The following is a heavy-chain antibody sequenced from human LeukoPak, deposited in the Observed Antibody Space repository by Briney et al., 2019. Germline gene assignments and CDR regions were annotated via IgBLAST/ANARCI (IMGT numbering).Heavy chain of an antibody. J-gene: IGHJ4*02. CDR3: ARHRPYSSGWRHFDY. CDR1: GYSFTSYW. D-gene: IGHD6-19*01. V-gene: IGHV5-51*01. CDR2: IYPGDSDT. Sequence: GESLKISCKGPGYSFTSYWIGWVRQMPGKGLEWMGIIYPGDSDTRYSPSFQGQVTISADKSISTAYLQWSSLKASDTAMYYCARHRPYSSGWRHFDYRGQGTLVTVSS.